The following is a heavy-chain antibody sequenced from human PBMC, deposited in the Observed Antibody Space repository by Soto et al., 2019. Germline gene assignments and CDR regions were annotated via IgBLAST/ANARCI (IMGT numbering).Heavy chain of an antibody. CDR1: GVTFSNYA. CDR3: AKQRADYGSGADTFYFDS. V-gene: IGHV3-23*01. CDR2: LSGSGGTT. D-gene: IGHD3-10*01. J-gene: IGHJ4*02. Sequence: SGGSLRLSCTVSGVTFSNYAMNWVRQAPGKGLEWVSSLSGSGGTTYYADSVKGRFIISRDNSKNTLYLLMNSLRAEDTALYYCAKQRADYGSGADTFYFDSSGQGALVTVYS.